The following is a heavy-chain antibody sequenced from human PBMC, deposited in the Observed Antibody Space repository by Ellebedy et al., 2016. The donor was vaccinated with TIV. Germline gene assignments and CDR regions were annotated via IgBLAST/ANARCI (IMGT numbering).Heavy chain of an antibody. J-gene: IGHJ4*02. D-gene: IGHD3-16*01. CDR2: IDHSGSA. V-gene: IGHV4-34*01. CDR1: GGSFTAYY. Sequence: SETLSLXXAVYGGSFTAYYWTLIRQPPGKGLEWIGGIDHSGSANYHPSLKSRVTISVDTSKKQFSLNLTSVTAADTAVYYCARIGLAGGIYWGQGSLVTVSS. CDR3: ARIGLAGGIY.